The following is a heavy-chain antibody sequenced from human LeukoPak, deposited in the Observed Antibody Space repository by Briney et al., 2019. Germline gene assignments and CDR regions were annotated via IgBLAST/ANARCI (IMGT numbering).Heavy chain of an antibody. CDR3: TGGTKVTTLDY. D-gene: IGHD4-17*01. CDR2: IRSKADNYAT. Sequence: GGSLRLSCAASGFTFSDSSMYWVRQAPGQGLEWVDRIRSKADNYATEIGASVKGRFTISRDDSKNTAYLQMNSLKTEDTAVYYCTGGTKVTTLDYWGQGTLVTVSS. V-gene: IGHV3-73*01. CDR1: GFTFSDSS. J-gene: IGHJ4*02.